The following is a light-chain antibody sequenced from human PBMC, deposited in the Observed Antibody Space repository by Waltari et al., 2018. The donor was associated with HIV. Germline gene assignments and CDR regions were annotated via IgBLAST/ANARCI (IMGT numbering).Light chain of an antibody. CDR1: TSAVGGSNY. CDR3: SSYAGNNILV. CDR2: EVS. V-gene: IGLV2-8*01. J-gene: IGLJ2*01. Sequence: QSALTQPPSASGSPGQSVTIPCTGTTSAVGGSNYVSWYQHPPGKAPNLLIYEVSKRPSGVPDRVSGSKSGNTASLTVSGLQADDEADYYCSSYAGNNILVFGGGTKLTVL.